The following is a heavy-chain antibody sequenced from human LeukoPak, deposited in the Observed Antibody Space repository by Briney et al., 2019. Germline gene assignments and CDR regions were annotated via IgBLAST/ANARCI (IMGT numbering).Heavy chain of an antibody. CDR3: ARLEYSSSSAGFDY. J-gene: IGHJ4*02. CDR2: IYYSGST. Sequence: SETLSLTCTVSGGSISSHYWSWIRQPPGKGMGWIGYIYYSGSTNYNPSLKSRVTISVDTSKNQFSLKLRSVTAADTAVYYCARLEYSSSSAGFDYWGQGTLVTVSS. D-gene: IGHD6-6*01. CDR1: GGSISSHY. V-gene: IGHV4-59*11.